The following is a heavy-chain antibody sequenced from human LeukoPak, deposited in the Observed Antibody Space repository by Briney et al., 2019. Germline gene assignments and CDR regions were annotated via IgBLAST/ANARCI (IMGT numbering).Heavy chain of an antibody. D-gene: IGHD2-15*01. CDR1: GFAVASNY. Sequence: GGSLRLSCAASGFAVASNYMTWVRKAPEKGLESASILYSAGATYYADSVRGRFTITRDTSKNTLNLQMNSLRADDTAIYYCASGEVGVRKFYSDPFHHWGQGTLVTVSS. J-gene: IGHJ4*02. V-gene: IGHV3-53*01. CDR2: LYSAGAT. CDR3: ASGEVGVRKFYSDPFHH.